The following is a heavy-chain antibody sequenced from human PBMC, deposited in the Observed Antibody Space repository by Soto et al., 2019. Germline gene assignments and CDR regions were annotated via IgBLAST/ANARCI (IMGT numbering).Heavy chain of an antibody. CDR3: ARDAGDSSGYFGMDV. V-gene: IGHV1-69*12. D-gene: IGHD3-22*01. Sequence: QVQLVXSGAEVKKPGSSVKVSCKASGGTFSSYAISWVRQAPGQGLEWMGGIIPIFGTANYAQKFQGRVTIXXDXSXXTAYMELSSLRSEDTAVYYCARDAGDSSGYFGMDVWGQGTTVTVSS. CDR1: GGTFSSYA. CDR2: IIPIFGTA. J-gene: IGHJ6*02.